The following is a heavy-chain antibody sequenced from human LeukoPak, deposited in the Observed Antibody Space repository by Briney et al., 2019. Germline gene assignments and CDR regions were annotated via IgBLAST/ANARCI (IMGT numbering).Heavy chain of an antibody. D-gene: IGHD2-8*01. J-gene: IGHJ4*02. CDR2: ISAYNGNT. CDR1: GGTFSSYA. V-gene: IGHV1-18*01. Sequence: GASVKVSCKASGGTFSSYAISWVRQAPGQGLEWMGWISAYNGNTNYAQKFQGRVTMTTDTSTSTVYMVLGSLRSDDTAVYYCAREGRCTNGVCYPDYWGQGTLVTVSS. CDR3: AREGRCTNGVCYPDY.